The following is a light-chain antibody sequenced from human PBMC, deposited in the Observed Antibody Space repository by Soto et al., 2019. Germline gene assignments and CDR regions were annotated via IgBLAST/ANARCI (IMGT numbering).Light chain of an antibody. CDR3: SSYAGSNNFVV. V-gene: IGLV2-8*01. CDR2: EVS. Sequence: QSVLTQPPSASGSPGQSVTISCTGTSSDVGGYNYVSWYQQHPGKAPKLMIYEVSKRPSGVPDRFSGSKSGNTVSLTVSGLQAEDEADYYCSSYAGSNNFVVFGGGTKVTVL. J-gene: IGLJ2*01. CDR1: SSDVGGYNY.